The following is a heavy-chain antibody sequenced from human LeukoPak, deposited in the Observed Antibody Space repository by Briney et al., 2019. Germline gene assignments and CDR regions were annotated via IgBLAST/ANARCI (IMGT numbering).Heavy chain of an antibody. CDR3: ARQDSDFWSGYYPAFDY. D-gene: IGHD3-3*01. J-gene: IGHJ4*02. CDR1: GYTFTGYY. V-gene: IGHV1-2*02. CDR2: INPNSGDT. Sequence: ASVKVSCKASGYTFTGYYMRWVRQAPGQGLEWMGWINPNSGDTNYAQKFQGRVTMTRDTSISTAYMELSRLRSDDTAVYYCARQDSDFWSGYYPAFDYWGQGTLVTVSS.